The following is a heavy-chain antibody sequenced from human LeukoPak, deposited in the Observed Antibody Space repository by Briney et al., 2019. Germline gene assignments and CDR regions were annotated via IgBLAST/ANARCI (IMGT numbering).Heavy chain of an antibody. CDR3: AKGDLGFGRFYFDY. J-gene: IGHJ4*01. Sequence: PGGSLRLSCAASGFTFTSYAMNWVRQAPGKGLEWVSSISGSGGTTYNADSVKGRFTISRDNSKNTLYLQMSNLRAEDTAVYYCAKGDLGFGRFYFDYWGHGNLVTVSP. CDR1: GFTFTSYA. V-gene: IGHV3-23*01. D-gene: IGHD3-16*01. CDR2: ISGSGGTT.